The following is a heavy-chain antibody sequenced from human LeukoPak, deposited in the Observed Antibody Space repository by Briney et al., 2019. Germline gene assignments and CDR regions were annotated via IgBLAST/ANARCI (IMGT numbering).Heavy chain of an antibody. CDR3: AKDGPQLRYYFDY. D-gene: IGHD1-1*01. CDR1: GFTFSSYA. J-gene: IGHJ4*02. Sequence: GRSLRLSCAASGFTFSSYAMHWVRQAPGKGLEWVAVISYDGSNKYYADSVKGRFTISRDDSKNTLYLQMNSLRAEDTAVYYCAKDGPQLRYYFDYWGQGTLVTVSS. CDR2: ISYDGSNK. V-gene: IGHV3-30-3*01.